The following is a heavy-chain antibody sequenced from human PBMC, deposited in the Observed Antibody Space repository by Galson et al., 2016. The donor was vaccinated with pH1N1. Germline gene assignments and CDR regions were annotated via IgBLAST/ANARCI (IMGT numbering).Heavy chain of an antibody. D-gene: IGHD4-17*01. V-gene: IGHV5-51*03. CDR1: GYSFTSYW. J-gene: IGHJ5*02. CDR2: IYPGDSDT. Sequence: QSGAEVKKPGESLKISCKGSGYSFTSYWIGWVRQMPGKGLECMGIIYPGDSDTRYSPSFQGQVTISADKSISTAYLQWSSLKASDTAMYDCALTQEKYGDYENWFDPWGQGTLVTVSS. CDR3: ALTQEKYGDYENWFDP.